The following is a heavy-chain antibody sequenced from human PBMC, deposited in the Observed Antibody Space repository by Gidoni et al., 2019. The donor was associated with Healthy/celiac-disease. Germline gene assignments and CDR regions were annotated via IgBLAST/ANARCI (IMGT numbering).Heavy chain of an antibody. CDR1: GGSISSYY. Sequence: QVQLQESGPGLVKPSETLSLTCTVSGGSISSYYWSWIRQPAGKGLEWIGRIYPSGSTNYNPSLKSRVTMSVDTSKNQFSLTLSSVTAADTAVYYCAREGGLSSGWYQLDAFDIWGQGTMVTVSS. D-gene: IGHD6-19*01. J-gene: IGHJ3*02. V-gene: IGHV4-4*07. CDR3: AREGGLSSGWYQLDAFDI. CDR2: IYPSGST.